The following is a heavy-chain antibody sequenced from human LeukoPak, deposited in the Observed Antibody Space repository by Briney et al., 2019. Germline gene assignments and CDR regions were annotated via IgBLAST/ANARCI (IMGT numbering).Heavy chain of an antibody. CDR1: GFTCSSYE. D-gene: IGHD5-24*01. CDR3: ARGGGREAHNVPSDF. J-gene: IGHJ4*02. CDR2: INSNSNYI. V-gene: IGHV3-21*01. Sequence: GALLLPCVCSGFTCSSYEMAWARQAPGKGLELVSCINSNSNYIYYADSVRGRFTISRANSKNSLYLQVDSLRVEDTAVYYCARGGGREAHNVPSDFWGQGTLVTVSS.